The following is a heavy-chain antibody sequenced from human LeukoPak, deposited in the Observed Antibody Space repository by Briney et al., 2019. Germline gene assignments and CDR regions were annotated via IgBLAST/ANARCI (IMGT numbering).Heavy chain of an antibody. J-gene: IGHJ3*02. Sequence: GASVKVSCKASGYTFTGYGISWVRQAPGQGLEWMGWISAYNGNTNYAQKLQGRVTMTTDTSTSTAYMELRSLRSDDTAVYYCARGFRVVRGVISDAFDIWGQGTMVTVSS. CDR2: ISAYNGNT. CDR1: GYTFTGYG. D-gene: IGHD3-10*01. V-gene: IGHV1-18*01. CDR3: ARGFRVVRGVISDAFDI.